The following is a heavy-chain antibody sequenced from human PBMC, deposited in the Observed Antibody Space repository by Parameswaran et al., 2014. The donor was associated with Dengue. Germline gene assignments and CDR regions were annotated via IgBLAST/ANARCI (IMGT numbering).Heavy chain of an antibody. J-gene: IGHJ6*02. D-gene: IGHD3-10*01. CDR2: IYYSGST. CDR3: ASLSGRFGELLSDYYYGMDV. V-gene: IGHV4-59*01. Sequence: WIRQPPGKGLEWIGYIYYSGSTNYNPSLKSRVTISVDTSKNQFSLKLSSVTAADTAVYYCASLSGRFGELLSDYYYGMDVWGQGTTVTVSS.